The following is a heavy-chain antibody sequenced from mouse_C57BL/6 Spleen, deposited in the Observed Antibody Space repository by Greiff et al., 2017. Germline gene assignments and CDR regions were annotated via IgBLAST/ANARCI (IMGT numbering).Heavy chain of an antibody. V-gene: IGHV1-18*01. J-gene: IGHJ4*01. CDR2: INPNNGGT. CDR3: ARLGGAMDY. Sequence: EVQLQQSGPELVKPGASVKIPCKASGYTFTDYNMDWVKQSHGKSLEWIGDINPNNGGTIYNQKFKGKATLTVDKSTSTAYMELRSLTSEDTAVYYCARLGGAMDYWGQGTSVTVSS. CDR1: GYTFTDYN. D-gene: IGHD3-3*01.